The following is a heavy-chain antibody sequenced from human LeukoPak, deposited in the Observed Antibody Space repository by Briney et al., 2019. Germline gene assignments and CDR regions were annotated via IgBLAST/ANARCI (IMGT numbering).Heavy chain of an antibody. Sequence: PGGSLRLSCAASGFTFSSYAMSWVRQAPGKGLEWVSAISVSGNTYRADSVKGRFTISRDSSKNTLYLQMNRLRAEDAAVYYCAKAPVTTCSGAYCYPFDYWGQGTLVTVSS. CDR1: GFTFSSYA. V-gene: IGHV3-23*01. CDR3: AKAPVTTCSGAYCYPFDY. CDR2: ISVSGNT. J-gene: IGHJ4*02. D-gene: IGHD2-21*01.